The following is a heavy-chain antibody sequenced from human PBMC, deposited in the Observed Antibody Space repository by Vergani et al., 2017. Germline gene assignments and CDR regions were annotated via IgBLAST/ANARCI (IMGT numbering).Heavy chain of an antibody. V-gene: IGHV1-58*01. J-gene: IGHJ3*02. CDR3: ARAAITMIVVGGAFDI. CDR1: GFTFTSSA. D-gene: IGHD3-22*01. CDR2: IVVGSGNT. Sequence: QMQLVQSGPEVKKPGTSVKVSCKASGFTFTSSAVQWVRQARGQRLEWIGWIVVGSGNTNYAQKFQERVTITRDMSTSTAYMELSSLRAEDTAVYYCARAAITMIVVGGAFDIWGQGTMVTVSS.